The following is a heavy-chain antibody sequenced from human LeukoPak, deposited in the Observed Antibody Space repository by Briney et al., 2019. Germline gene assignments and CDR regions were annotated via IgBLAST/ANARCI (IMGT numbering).Heavy chain of an antibody. J-gene: IGHJ4*02. D-gene: IGHD4-17*01. V-gene: IGHV4-61*02. CDR2: IYTSGST. Sequence: KASETLSLTCTVSGGSISSGSYYWSWIRQPAGKGLEWIGRIYTSGSTNYNPSLKSRVTISVDTSKNQFSLKLSSVTAADTAVYYCAMMTTVTNLSFDYWGQGTLVTVSS. CDR1: GGSISSGSYY. CDR3: AMMTTVTNLSFDY.